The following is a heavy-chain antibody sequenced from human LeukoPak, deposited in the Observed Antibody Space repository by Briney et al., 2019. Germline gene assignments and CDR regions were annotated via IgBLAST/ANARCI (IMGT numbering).Heavy chain of an antibody. V-gene: IGHV4-34*01. CDR3: ARLGFRGGQKYYYYYGMDV. CDR1: GGSFSGYY. Sequence: PSETLSLTCAVYGGSFSGYYWGWIRQPPGKGLEWIGEINHSGSTNYNPSLKSRVTISVDTSKNQFSLKLSSVTAADTAVYYCARLGFRGGQKYYYYYGMDVWGQGTTVTVSS. D-gene: IGHD2-15*01. J-gene: IGHJ6*02. CDR2: INHSGST.